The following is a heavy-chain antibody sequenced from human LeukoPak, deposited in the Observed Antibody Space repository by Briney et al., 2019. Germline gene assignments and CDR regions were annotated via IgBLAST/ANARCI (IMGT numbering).Heavy chain of an antibody. CDR1: GGTFSSYA. D-gene: IGHD3-3*01. J-gene: IGHJ4*02. CDR2: IIPNSGGT. Sequence: ASVKASCKASGGTFSSYAISWVRQAPGQGLEWMGGIIPNSGGTNYAQKFQGRVTMTRDTSISTAYMELSRLRSDDTAVYYCARAASYYDFWSGYYDYWGQGTLVTVSS. CDR3: ARAASYYDFWSGYYDY. V-gene: IGHV1-2*02.